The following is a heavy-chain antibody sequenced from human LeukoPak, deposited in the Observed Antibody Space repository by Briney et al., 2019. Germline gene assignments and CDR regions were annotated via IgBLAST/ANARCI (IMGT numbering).Heavy chain of an antibody. CDR3: ARDLRPTLDAFDI. CDR1: GYTFTSYD. CDR2: MNPNSGNT. V-gene: IGHV1-8*01. Sequence: ASVKVSCKASGYTFTSYDINWVRQATGQGLEWMGWMNPNSGNTGYAQKFQGRVTMTRDMSTSTVYMELSSLRSEDTAVYYCARDLRPTLDAFDIWGQGTMVTVSS. J-gene: IGHJ3*02.